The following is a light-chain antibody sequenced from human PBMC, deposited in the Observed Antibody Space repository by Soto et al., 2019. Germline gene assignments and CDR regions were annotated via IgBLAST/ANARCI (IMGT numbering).Light chain of an antibody. V-gene: IGLV2-14*03. CDR3: SSYTSRSTVL. CDR1: SSDIGAYDY. Sequence: QSALTQPASVSGSPGQSITISCTGTSSDIGAYDYVSWYQQHPGKVPKLLIYHVSDRPSGVPDRFSGSKSANTASLTISGLQAEDEADYYCSSYTSRSTVLFGGGTQLTVL. CDR2: HVS. J-gene: IGLJ2*01.